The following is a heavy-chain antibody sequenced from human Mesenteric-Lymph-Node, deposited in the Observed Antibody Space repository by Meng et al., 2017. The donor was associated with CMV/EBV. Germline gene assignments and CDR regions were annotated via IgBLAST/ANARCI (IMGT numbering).Heavy chain of an antibody. J-gene: IGHJ4*01. Sequence: PGKGLGWVSVISYSGGSTYYADSVKGRFIISRDNSADSVKGRLTISRDNSKNTLFLQMNSPTTDDTAVYYCARHVWEDLVAPYFEFWGHGTLVTVSS. D-gene: IGHD5-12*01. CDR3: ARHVWEDLVAPYFEF. CDR2: ISYSGGST. V-gene: IGHV3-23*01.